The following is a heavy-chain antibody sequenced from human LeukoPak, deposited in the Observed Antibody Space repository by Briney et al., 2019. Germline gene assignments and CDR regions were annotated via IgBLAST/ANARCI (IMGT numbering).Heavy chain of an antibody. J-gene: IGHJ4*02. D-gene: IGHD5/OR15-5a*01. CDR1: GFVFSDFY. Sequence: SGGSLRLSCAGSGFVFSDFYINWIRHSPGKGLEWLAYISPDGSCTTYGDSVKGRFVISRDNAKNSVSLQMNSLRVEDTAVYFCASDQVSGVFDYWGQGARVTVS. CDR2: ISPDGSCT. CDR3: ASDQVSGVFDY. V-gene: IGHV3-11*05.